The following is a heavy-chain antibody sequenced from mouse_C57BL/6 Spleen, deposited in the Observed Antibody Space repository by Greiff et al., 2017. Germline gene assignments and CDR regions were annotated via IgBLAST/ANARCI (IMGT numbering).Heavy chain of an antibody. V-gene: IGHV1-81*01. CDR1: GYTFTSYG. CDR2: IYPRSGNT. Sequence: VQGVESGAELARPGASVKLSCKASGYTFTSYGISWVKQRTGQGLDWIGEIYPRSGNTYYNEKFKGKATLTADKYSSTAYMELRSLTSEDSAVYFCARGDGYNYYAMDYWGQGTSVTVSS. J-gene: IGHJ4*01. CDR3: ARGDGYNYYAMDY. D-gene: IGHD2-3*01.